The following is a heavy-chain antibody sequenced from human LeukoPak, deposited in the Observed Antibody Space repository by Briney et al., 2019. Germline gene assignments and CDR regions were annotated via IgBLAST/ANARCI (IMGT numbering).Heavy chain of an antibody. CDR3: ARDVEYSSSKWFDP. J-gene: IGHJ5*02. CDR1: GGSISSYF. Sequence: PSETLSLTCTVSGGSISSYFWTWIRQPAGKGLEWIGRFYTSGNTKYNPSLRSRVSMSVDTSKSQFSLRLSSVTAADTAVYYCARDVEYSSSKWFDPWGQGTLVTVSS. CDR2: FYTSGNT. D-gene: IGHD6-6*01. V-gene: IGHV4-4*07.